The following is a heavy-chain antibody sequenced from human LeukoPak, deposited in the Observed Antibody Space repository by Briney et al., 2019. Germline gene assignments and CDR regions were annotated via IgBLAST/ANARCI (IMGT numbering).Heavy chain of an antibody. CDR2: IYTSGST. CDR3: ARDSVAGTWAEYFQH. CDR1: GGSISTFY. J-gene: IGHJ1*01. V-gene: IGHV4-4*07. Sequence: SETLSLTCTVSGGSISTFYWSWIRQPAGKGPEWLGRIYTSGSTNYNPSLKSRVTMSVDTSKNQSSLKLSSVTAADTAVYYCARDSVAGTWAEYFQHWGQGIRVTVSS. D-gene: IGHD6-19*01.